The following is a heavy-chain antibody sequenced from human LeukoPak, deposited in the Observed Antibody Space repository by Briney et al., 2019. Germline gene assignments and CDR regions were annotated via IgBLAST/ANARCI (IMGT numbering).Heavy chain of an antibody. CDR2: IYYSGST. Sequence: PSETLSLTCTVSGGSISSSSYYWGWIRQPPGKGLEWIGSIYYSGSTYCNPSLKSRVTISVDTSKNQFSLKLSSVTAADTAVYYCARLLDLEGDWGQGTLVTVSS. CDR1: GGSISSSSYY. J-gene: IGHJ4*02. V-gene: IGHV4-39*01. D-gene: IGHD1-1*01. CDR3: ARLLDLEGD.